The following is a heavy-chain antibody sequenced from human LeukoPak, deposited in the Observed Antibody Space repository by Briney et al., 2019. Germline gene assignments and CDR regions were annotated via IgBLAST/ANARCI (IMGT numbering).Heavy chain of an antibody. J-gene: IGHJ4*02. Sequence: GGSLRLSCAASGFTFSSYAMYWVRQAPGKGLEWVSGIFGSGGSTHYADSVKGRFTISRDNSKNTVYLQMNSLRAEDTAVYYCARASWVSSTDAVRWGQGTLVTVSS. CDR3: ARASWVSSTDAVR. CDR2: IFGSGGST. D-gene: IGHD3-16*01. V-gene: IGHV3-23*01. CDR1: GFTFSSYA.